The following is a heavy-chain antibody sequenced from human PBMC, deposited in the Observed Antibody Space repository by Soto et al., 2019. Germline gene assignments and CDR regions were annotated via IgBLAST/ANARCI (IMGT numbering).Heavy chain of an antibody. Sequence: GGSLRLSCAASGFTFSSYAMSWVRQAPGKGLEWVSAISGSGGSTYYADSVKGRFTISRDNSKNTLYLQMNSLRAEDTAVYYCAKDAGHYFYIWGSYRPDVFDIWGQGTLVT. CDR1: GFTFSSYA. J-gene: IGHJ3*02. D-gene: IGHD3-16*02. CDR3: AKDAGHYFYIWGSYRPDVFDI. V-gene: IGHV3-23*01. CDR2: ISGSGGST.